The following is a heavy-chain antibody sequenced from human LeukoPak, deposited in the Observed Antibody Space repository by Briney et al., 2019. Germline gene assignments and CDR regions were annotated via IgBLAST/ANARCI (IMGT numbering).Heavy chain of an antibody. Sequence: ASVKVSCKASGYTFTGYYMHWVRQAPGQGLEWMGWINPNSGGTNYAQKFQGRVTKTRDTSISTAYMELSRLRSDDTAVYYCATAQVGAAARFDYWGQGTLVTVSS. V-gene: IGHV1-2*02. CDR3: ATAQVGAAARFDY. CDR1: GYTFTGYY. J-gene: IGHJ4*02. CDR2: INPNSGGT. D-gene: IGHD6-13*01.